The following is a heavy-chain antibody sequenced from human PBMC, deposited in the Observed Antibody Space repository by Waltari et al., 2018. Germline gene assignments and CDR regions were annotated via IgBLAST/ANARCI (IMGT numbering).Heavy chain of an antibody. J-gene: IGHJ6*03. V-gene: IGHV3-23*04. CDR2: ISGSGGST. D-gene: IGHD3-10*01. Sequence: EVQLVESGGGLVQPGGSLRLSCAASGFTFSSYAMSWVRQAPGKGLEWVSAISGSGGSTYYADSVKGRFTSSRDNSKNTLYLQMNSLRAEDTAVYYCAKTSGGDYYYYYYMDVWGKGTTVTVSS. CDR3: AKTSGGDYYYYYYMDV. CDR1: GFTFSSYA.